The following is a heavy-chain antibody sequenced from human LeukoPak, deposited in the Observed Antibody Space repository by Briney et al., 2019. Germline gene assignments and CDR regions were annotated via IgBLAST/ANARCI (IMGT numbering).Heavy chain of an antibody. J-gene: IGHJ4*02. V-gene: IGHV3-21*04. Sequence: PGGSLRLSCAASGFTFSSYEMNWVRQAPGKGLEWVSSISSGTSYIYYADSVKGRFTISRDNAKNSLYLQMNSLRAEDTAVYYCAKGPRIAVAYYFDYWGQGTLVTVSS. CDR2: ISSGTSYI. D-gene: IGHD6-19*01. CDR3: AKGPRIAVAYYFDY. CDR1: GFTFSSYE.